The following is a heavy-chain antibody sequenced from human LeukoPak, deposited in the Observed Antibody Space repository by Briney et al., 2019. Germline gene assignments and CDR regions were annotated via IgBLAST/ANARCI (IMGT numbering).Heavy chain of an antibody. D-gene: IGHD3-3*01. CDR3: AKFPVYDFWSGYLKYFDY. CDR2: ISGSGGST. Sequence: GGSLRLSCAASGFTFSSYELNWVRQAPGKGLEWVSAISGSGGSTYYADSGKGRFTISRDNSKNTLYLQMNSLRAEDTAVYYCAKFPVYDFWSGYLKYFDYWGQGTLVTVSS. V-gene: IGHV3-23*01. CDR1: GFTFSSYE. J-gene: IGHJ4*02.